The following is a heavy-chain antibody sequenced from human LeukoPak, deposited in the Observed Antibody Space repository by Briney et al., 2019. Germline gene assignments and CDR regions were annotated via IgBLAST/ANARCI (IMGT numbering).Heavy chain of an antibody. CDR2: ISACGVSA. J-gene: IGHJ4*02. D-gene: IGHD3-10*01. V-gene: IGHV3-23*01. CDR1: GFTFSRYT. Sequence: GGSLRLSCAASGFTFSRYTMSWVRQAPGTGLERVSSISACGVSAYYADSVKGRFTISSDNSKNTVHLQMNSLRAEDTAVYYCAKPRWFGELSGIDCWGQGTLVTVSS. CDR3: AKPRWFGELSGIDC.